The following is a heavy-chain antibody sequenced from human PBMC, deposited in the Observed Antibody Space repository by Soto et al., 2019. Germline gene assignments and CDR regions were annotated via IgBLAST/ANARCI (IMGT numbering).Heavy chain of an antibody. CDR1: GGSISSYY. D-gene: IGHD1-1*01. CDR3: ARRAGTTSRNYYYYMDV. J-gene: IGHJ6*03. CDR2: IYYSGGT. Sequence: PSETLSLTCTVSGGSISSYYWSWIRQPPGKGLEWIGYIYYSGGTNYNPSLKSRVTISVDTSKNQFSLKLSSVTAADTAMYYCARRAGTTSRNYYYYMDVWGKGPTVTVS. V-gene: IGHV4-59*08.